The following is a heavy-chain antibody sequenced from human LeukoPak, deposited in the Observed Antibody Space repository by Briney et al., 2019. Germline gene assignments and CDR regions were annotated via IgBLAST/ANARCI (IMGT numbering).Heavy chain of an antibody. J-gene: IGHJ6*02. CDR3: ARGRAPRYYDFWSGYYRVDYYYGMDV. CDR1: GVSISSYY. Sequence: SETLSLTCTVSGVSISSYYWSWIRQPPGKGLEWIGYIYYSGSTNYNPSLKSRVTISVDTSKNQFSLKLSSVTAADTAVYYCARGRAPRYYDFWSGYYRVDYYYGMDVWGQGTRSPSP. CDR2: IYYSGST. D-gene: IGHD3-3*01. V-gene: IGHV4-59*01.